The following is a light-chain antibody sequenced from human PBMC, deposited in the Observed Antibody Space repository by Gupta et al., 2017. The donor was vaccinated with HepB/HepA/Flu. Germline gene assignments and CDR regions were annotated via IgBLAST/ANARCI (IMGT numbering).Light chain of an antibody. V-gene: IGLV1-47*01. CDR1: SSNIGRNY. CDR2: RNN. Sequence: QSVLTQPPSASGTPGQRVTISCSGSSSNIGRNYVNWYQQLPGTAPKFRIYRNNQRPSGVPDRFSGSMSGTSASLAISGLRSEDEADYYCGAWDDSLNGYVFGTGTKVTVL. CDR3: GAWDDSLNGYV. J-gene: IGLJ1*01.